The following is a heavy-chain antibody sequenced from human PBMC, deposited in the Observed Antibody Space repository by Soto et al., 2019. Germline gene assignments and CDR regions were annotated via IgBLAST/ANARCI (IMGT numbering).Heavy chain of an antibody. CDR1: GFTFSSYG. CDR3: AKDGTTGLGPHYYYSMDV. V-gene: IGHV3-30*18. Sequence: GGSLRLSCAASGFTFSSYGMHWVRQAPGKGLEWVAVISYDGSNRDYADSAKGRFTISRDNSKNTLYLQMNSLRAADTAVYYCAKDGTTGLGPHYYYSMDVWGQGTTVTVSS. D-gene: IGHD1-7*01. J-gene: IGHJ6*02. CDR2: ISYDGSNR.